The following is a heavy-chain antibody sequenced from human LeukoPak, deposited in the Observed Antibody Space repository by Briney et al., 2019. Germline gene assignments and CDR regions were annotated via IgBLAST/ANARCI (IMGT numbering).Heavy chain of an antibody. Sequence: SVNVSCMASGFTFTSSAVQWVRQARGQRLEWIGWIVVGSGNTNYAQKFQERVTITRDMSTSTAYMELSSLRSEDTAVYYCAAGFLESQFDYWGQGTLVTVSS. D-gene: IGHD3-3*01. CDR1: GFTFTSSA. CDR2: IVVGSGNT. J-gene: IGHJ4*02. V-gene: IGHV1-58*01. CDR3: AAGFLESQFDY.